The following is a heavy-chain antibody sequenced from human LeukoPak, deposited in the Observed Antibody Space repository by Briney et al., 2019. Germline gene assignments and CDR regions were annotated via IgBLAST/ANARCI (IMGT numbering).Heavy chain of an antibody. J-gene: IGHJ5*02. Sequence: PSETLSLTCTVPGYSISSGYYWGWIRQPPGKGLEWIGNIYHSGSTNYNPSLKSRVTMSVDTSKNQFSLKLSSVTAADTAVYYCARVLQYYYGSGSYYKFGFDPWGQGTLVTVSS. D-gene: IGHD3-10*01. CDR3: ARVLQYYYGSGSYYKFGFDP. V-gene: IGHV4-38-2*02. CDR2: IYHSGST. CDR1: GYSISSGYY.